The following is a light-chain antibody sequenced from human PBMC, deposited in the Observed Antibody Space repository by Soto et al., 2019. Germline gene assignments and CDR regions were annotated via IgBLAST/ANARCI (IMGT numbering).Light chain of an antibody. CDR3: HQYNDWPYT. J-gene: IGKJ2*01. V-gene: IGKV3-15*01. CDR2: GAC. CDR1: QSVNHN. Sequence: EIVMTQSPATLSVSPGERATLSCRAIQSVNHNFACYQQRPGQAPRLLIYGACTTASGIPARFSGSGSGTEFTLTISSLQSEDFAVYYCHQYNDWPYTFGQGTKLEIK.